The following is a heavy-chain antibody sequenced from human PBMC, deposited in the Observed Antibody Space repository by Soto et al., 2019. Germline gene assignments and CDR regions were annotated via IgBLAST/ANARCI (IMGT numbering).Heavy chain of an antibody. J-gene: IGHJ4*02. V-gene: IGHV4-59*08. CDR2: IYYAGST. Sequence: QVRLQESGPGLVKPSETLSLTCTVSVGSMISYYWSWIRQPPGRGLEWIGFIYYAGSTKYNPSLNSRITISVDTSNHQFSLTVTSVTAADTCVYSCARRIVATETFDYWGQGNLVTVSS. CDR3: ARRIVATETFDY. CDR1: VGSMISYY. D-gene: IGHD5-12*01.